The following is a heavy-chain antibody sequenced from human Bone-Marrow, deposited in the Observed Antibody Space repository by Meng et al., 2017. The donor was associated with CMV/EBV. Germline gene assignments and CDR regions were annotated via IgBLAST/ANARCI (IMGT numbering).Heavy chain of an antibody. D-gene: IGHD3-3*01. J-gene: IGHJ5*02. CDR2: INPSGGST. CDR1: FTSYY. Sequence: FTSYYMHGVRQSPGQGLEWMGIINPSGGSTSYAQKFQGRVTMTRDTSTSTVYMELSSLRSEDTAVYYCARERTPSYDFWSGYRWFDPWGQGTLVTVSS. CDR3: ARERTPSYDFWSGYRWFDP. V-gene: IGHV1-46*01.